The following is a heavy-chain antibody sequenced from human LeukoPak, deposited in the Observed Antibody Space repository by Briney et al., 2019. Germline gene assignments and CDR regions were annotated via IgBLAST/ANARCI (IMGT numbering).Heavy chain of an antibody. J-gene: IGHJ5*02. V-gene: IGHV6-1*01. Sequence: SQTLSLTCAISGDSVSSNSAARNWIRQSPSRGLEWLGRTYYRSKWYNDYAVSVKSRITINPDTSKNQFSLQLNSVTPEDTVVYYCAKSTRIAAAGTGWFDPWGQGTLVTVSS. D-gene: IGHD6-13*01. CDR3: AKSTRIAAAGTGWFDP. CDR1: GDSVSSNSAA. CDR2: TYYRSKWYN.